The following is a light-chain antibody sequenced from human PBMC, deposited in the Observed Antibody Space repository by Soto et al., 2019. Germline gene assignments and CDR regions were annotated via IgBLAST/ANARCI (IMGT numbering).Light chain of an antibody. Sequence: EIVMTQSPATLSVSPGERATLSCRASQSVSSNLAWYQQKPGQAPRLLIYGAYTRATGIPARFSGSGSGTEFTLTISSLQSEYFAVYYCQQYNNLPPGRTCGGGTKVDIK. J-gene: IGKJ4*01. V-gene: IGKV3-15*01. CDR2: GAY. CDR1: QSVSSN. CDR3: QQYNNLPPGRT.